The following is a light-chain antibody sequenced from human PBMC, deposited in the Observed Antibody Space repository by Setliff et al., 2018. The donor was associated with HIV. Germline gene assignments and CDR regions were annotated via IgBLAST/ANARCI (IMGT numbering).Light chain of an antibody. J-gene: IGLJ1*01. V-gene: IGLV2-11*01. CDR3: CAYAGSYTSLYV. CDR2: DVS. Sequence: ALTQPPSVSGSPGQSVTISYTGTSSDVGTYDYVSWYQQHPGKAPKLMIYDVSQRPSGVPDRFSGSKSGNTASLTISGLQAVDEADHCCCAYAGSYTSLYVFGTGTKVTVL. CDR1: SSDVGTYDY.